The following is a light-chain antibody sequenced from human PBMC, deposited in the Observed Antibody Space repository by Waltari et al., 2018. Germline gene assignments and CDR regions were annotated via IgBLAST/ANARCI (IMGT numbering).Light chain of an antibody. CDR2: KGT. CDR3: SLYMGSGIWV. Sequence: QTVVTPEPSLSVSPGGTVTLTCALTSGSVSTTSYATWYQQTPGQPPRTLVYKGTSRSSGVPDRFSGSVLGNTVALTITGAQADDESNYYCSLYMGSGIWVFGGGTKLTVL. J-gene: IGLJ3*02. V-gene: IGLV8-61*01. CDR1: SGSVSTTSY.